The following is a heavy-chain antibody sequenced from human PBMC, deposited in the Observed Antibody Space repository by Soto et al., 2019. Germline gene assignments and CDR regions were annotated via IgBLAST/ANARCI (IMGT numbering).Heavy chain of an antibody. CDR2: IWYDGSNK. D-gene: IGHD2-21*02. J-gene: IGHJ6*02. CDR3: ARDHDWRLLFYYYGMDV. CDR1: GFTFSSYG. V-gene: IGHV3-33*01. Sequence: VGSLRLSCAASGFTFSSYGMHWVRQAPGKGLEWVAVIWYDGSNKYYADSVRGRFTISRDNSKNTLYLQMNSLRAEDTAVYYCARDHDWRLLFYYYGMDVWGQGTTVTVS.